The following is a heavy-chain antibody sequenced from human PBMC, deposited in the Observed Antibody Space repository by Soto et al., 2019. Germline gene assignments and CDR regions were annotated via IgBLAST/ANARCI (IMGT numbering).Heavy chain of an antibody. Sequence: SVKVSCKASGGTFSSYAISWVRQAPGQGLEWMGGIIPIFGTANYAQKFQGRVTITADESTSTAYMELSSLRSEDTAVYYCASDSISPTPQFRIAAAGPFDYWGQGXLVTVYS. J-gene: IGHJ4*02. CDR3: ASDSISPTPQFRIAAAGPFDY. CDR1: GGTFSSYA. V-gene: IGHV1-69*13. D-gene: IGHD6-13*01. CDR2: IIPIFGTA.